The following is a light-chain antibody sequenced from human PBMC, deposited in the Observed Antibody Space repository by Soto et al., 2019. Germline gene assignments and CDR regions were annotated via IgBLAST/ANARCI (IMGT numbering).Light chain of an antibody. V-gene: IGKV3-15*01. Sequence: EIVMTQSPVTLSVSPGETANLSCRASQTVTSNLAWYQQKPGRSPRLLLSGASTRATGIPARFSGSGSGTEFTLTISRLQSEDLAVYYCQQYSDWPRTFGQGTKVEI. CDR3: QQYSDWPRT. CDR2: GAS. CDR1: QTVTSN. J-gene: IGKJ1*01.